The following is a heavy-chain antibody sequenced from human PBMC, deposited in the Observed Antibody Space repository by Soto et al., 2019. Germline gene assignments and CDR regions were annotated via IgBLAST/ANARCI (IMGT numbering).Heavy chain of an antibody. D-gene: IGHD1-26*01. Sequence: QVQLVESGGGVVQPGWSLRLSCAASGFTFSRYAMHWVRQAPGKGLEWVAVISYDGSNKYYPDSVKGRITISRDNSNNTLYLQMNSLRAADTAVYYCSVNSAWFDPWCQGSLVTVSS. CDR2: ISYDGSNK. CDR1: GFTFSRYA. J-gene: IGHJ5*02. CDR3: SVNSAWFDP. V-gene: IGHV3-30-3*01.